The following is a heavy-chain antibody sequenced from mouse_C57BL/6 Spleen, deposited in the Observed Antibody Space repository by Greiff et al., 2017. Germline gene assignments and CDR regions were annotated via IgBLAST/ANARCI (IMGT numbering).Heavy chain of an antibody. D-gene: IGHD2-4*01. CDR2: IWSGGST. CDR3: ARIYEYDGVAY. J-gene: IGHJ3*01. V-gene: IGHV2-2*01. Sequence: VKLQESGPGLVQPSQSLSITCTVSGFSLTSYGVHWVRQSPGKGLEWLGVIWSGGSTDYYAAFIYRLSISKDNAKSQVFFKMNRVQADDKAIDYCARIYEYDGVAYWGQGTLVTVSA. CDR1: GFSLTSYG.